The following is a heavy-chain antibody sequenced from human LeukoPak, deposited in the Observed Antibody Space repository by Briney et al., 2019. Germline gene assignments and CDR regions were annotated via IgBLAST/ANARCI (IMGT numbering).Heavy chain of an antibody. CDR3: ARADYYYYYMDV. Sequence: SETLSLTCAVYGGSFSGYYWSWIRQPPGKGLEWIGEINHSGSTNYNPSLKSRVTISVDTSKNQFSLKLSSVTAADTAVYYCARADYYYYYMDVWGKGTTVTISS. CDR1: GGSFSGYY. J-gene: IGHJ6*03. V-gene: IGHV4-34*01. CDR2: INHSGST.